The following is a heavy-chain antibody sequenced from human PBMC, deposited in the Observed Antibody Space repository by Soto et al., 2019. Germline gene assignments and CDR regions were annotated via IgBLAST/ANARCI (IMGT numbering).Heavy chain of an antibody. V-gene: IGHV3-48*02. CDR3: AREDKWAFDY. CDR1: GFTFSSYS. CDR2: SSYNTFS. Sequence: GGSLILSCVSSGFTFSSYSFNWVRQAPGKGLEWLAYSSYNTFSYADSVKGRFTISRDTAKNSLYLQMNSLRDEDTAVYYCAREDKWAFDYWGQGALVTVSS. D-gene: IGHD1-26*01. J-gene: IGHJ4*02.